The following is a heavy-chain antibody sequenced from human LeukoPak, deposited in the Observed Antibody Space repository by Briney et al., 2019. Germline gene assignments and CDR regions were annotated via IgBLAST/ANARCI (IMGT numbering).Heavy chain of an antibody. CDR2: ISSDGTTI. V-gene: IGHV3-11*01. CDR1: GFTLSDYY. J-gene: IGHJ4*02. CDR3: AREERLRWTAY. D-gene: IGHD4-23*01. Sequence: PGGSLRLSCAASGFTLSDYYMSWIRQAPGKGLEWLSYISSDGTTIQYADSVKGRFTISRDNAKNSLYLQMNSLRAEDTAVYYCAREERLRWTAYWGQGTLVTVSS.